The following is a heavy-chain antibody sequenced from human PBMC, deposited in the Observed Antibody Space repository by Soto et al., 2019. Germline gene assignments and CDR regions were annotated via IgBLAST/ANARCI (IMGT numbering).Heavy chain of an antibody. J-gene: IGHJ4*02. Sequence: GASVKVSCKASGGTFSNFAISWVRQAPGQGLEWMGGIVPVFGTPNYAQKFHGRVTITADESTSTAYMELSSLRSEDTAVYYCARWAGYCSSNYCYTAFDYWGQGTLVTVSS. V-gene: IGHV1-69*13. CDR3: ARWAGYCSSNYCYTAFDY. CDR1: GGTFSNFA. D-gene: IGHD2-2*02. CDR2: IVPVFGTP.